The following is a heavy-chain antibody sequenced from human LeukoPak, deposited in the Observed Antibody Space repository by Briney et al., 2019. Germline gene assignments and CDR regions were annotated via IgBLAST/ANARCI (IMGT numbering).Heavy chain of an antibody. V-gene: IGHV4-31*03. CDR3: ASREGVRVGYFDY. CDR1: GGSISSGAYY. J-gene: IGHJ4*02. CDR2: IYYSGST. D-gene: IGHD3-10*01. Sequence: SETLSLTCTVSGGSISSGAYYWSWIRQHPGKGLEWIGYIYYSGSTYYNPSLKSRVTISVDTSKNQFSLKLSSVTAADTAVYYCASREGVRVGYFDYWGQGTLVTVSS.